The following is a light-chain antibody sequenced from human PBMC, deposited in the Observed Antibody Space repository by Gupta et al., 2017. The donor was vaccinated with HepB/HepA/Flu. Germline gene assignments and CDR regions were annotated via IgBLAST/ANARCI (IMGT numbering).Light chain of an antibody. V-gene: IGLV1-44*01. CDR1: SSNVGSNP. CDR3: AAWDDSLNGPF. CDR2: SNH. J-gene: IGLJ2*01. Sequence: QSVLTQPPSVSGPPGQTVITSCSGGSSNVGSNPVNWYQHLPGAAPKLLIYSNHRRPSGVPDRFSDSKSGASASLAISGLQSEDEADYFCAAWDDSLNGPFFGGGTKLTVL.